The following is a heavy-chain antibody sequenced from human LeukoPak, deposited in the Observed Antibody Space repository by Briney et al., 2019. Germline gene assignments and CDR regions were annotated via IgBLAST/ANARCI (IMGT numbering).Heavy chain of an antibody. CDR1: GSPFTNNW. J-gene: IGHJ6*02. Sequence: GGSLRLSCAASGSPFTNNWMTWVRQAPGKGLEWVATIMQDGRETYYVESVKGRFTISRDNARDSVYLQMTFLRAEDAAVYYCARARYCANITCHIGGGLDVWGPGTTVTVSS. CDR3: ARARYCANITCHIGGGLDV. CDR2: IMQDGRET. V-gene: IGHV3-7*04. D-gene: IGHD2-8*01.